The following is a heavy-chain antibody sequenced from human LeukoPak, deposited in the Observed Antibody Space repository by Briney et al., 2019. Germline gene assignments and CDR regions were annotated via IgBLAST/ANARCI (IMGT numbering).Heavy chain of an antibody. CDR1: GFTFHDYA. V-gene: IGHV3-9*01. CDR2: ISWNSGSI. CDR3: AKSIRFGDLSTGADY. D-gene: IGHD3-10*01. Sequence: GGSLRLSCAASGFTFHDYAMHWVRQAPGKGLEWVSGISWNSGSIGYADSVKGRFTISRDNAKNSLYLQMISLRAEDTALYYCAKSIRFGDLSTGADYWGQGTLVTVSS. J-gene: IGHJ4*02.